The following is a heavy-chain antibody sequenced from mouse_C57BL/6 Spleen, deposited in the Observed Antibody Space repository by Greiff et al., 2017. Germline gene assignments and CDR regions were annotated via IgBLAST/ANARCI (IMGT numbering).Heavy chain of an antibody. J-gene: IGHJ1*03. V-gene: IGHV1-63*01. Sequence: QVQLKQSGAELVRPGTSVKMSCKASGYTFTNYWIGWVKQRPGHGLEWIGDIYPGGGYTNYNEKFKGKATLTADKSSSTAYMQFSSLTSEDSAIYYCARNYGEPLYWYFDVWGTGTTVTVSS. CDR3: ARNYGEPLYWYFDV. CDR2: IYPGGGYT. D-gene: IGHD1-2*01. CDR1: GYTFTNYW.